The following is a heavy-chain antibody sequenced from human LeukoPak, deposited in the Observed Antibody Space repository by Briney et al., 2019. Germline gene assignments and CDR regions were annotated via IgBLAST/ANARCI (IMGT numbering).Heavy chain of an antibody. D-gene: IGHD4-23*01. CDR3: ARDPMYGGRHWYFDL. J-gene: IGHJ2*01. CDR2: INPNSGGT. V-gene: IGHV1-2*02. Sequence: GASVKVSCKPSEYTFTGHYMHWVRQAPGQGLEWMGWINPNSGGTNYAQKFQGRVTMTRDTSISTAYKELSSLRSDDTAVYYCARDPMYGGRHWYFDLWGRGTLVTVSS. CDR1: EYTFTGHY.